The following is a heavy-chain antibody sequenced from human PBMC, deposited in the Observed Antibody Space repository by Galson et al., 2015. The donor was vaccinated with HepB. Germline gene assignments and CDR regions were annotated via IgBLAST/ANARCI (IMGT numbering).Heavy chain of an antibody. CDR1: GISISITNYY. D-gene: IGHD6-19*01. Sequence: SETLSLTCTVSGISISITNYYWGWIRQPPGKGLEWIGNIYRSGSSYLNASLKSRVTISVDTSKNQFSLNLSSVTAADTAMYYCARHKLDSSGFVDCWGQGTLVTVSS. J-gene: IGHJ4*02. V-gene: IGHV4-39*01. CDR2: IYRSGSS. CDR3: ARHKLDSSGFVDC.